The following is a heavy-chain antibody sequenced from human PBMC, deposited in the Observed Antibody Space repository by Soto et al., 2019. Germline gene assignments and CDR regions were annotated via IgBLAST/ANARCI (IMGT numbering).Heavy chain of an antibody. Sequence: PGGSLRLSCAASGFTFSSYAMSWVRHAPGKGLEWVSAISGSGGSTYYADSVKGRFTISRDNSKNTLYLQMNSLRAEDTAVYYCAKDSEGYSSSYAPGVHLYNWCDPWGQGTLVTVSS. V-gene: IGHV3-23*01. CDR2: ISGSGGST. CDR3: AKDSEGYSSSYAPGVHLYNWCDP. CDR1: GFTFSSYA. D-gene: IGHD6-13*01. J-gene: IGHJ5*02.